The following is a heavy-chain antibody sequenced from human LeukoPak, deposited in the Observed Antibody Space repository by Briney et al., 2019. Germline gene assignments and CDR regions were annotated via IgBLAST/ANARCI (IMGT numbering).Heavy chain of an antibody. D-gene: IGHD6-13*01. Sequence: PSETLSLTCAYYDGSFSGYYWSWIRQPPGKGLEWIGYIYYSGTTNYNPSLKSRVTISVDTSKNQFSLKLSSVTAADTAVYYCARGVYIAAAQYGYWSQGTLVTVSS. CDR1: DGSFSGYY. J-gene: IGHJ4*02. CDR3: ARGVYIAAAQYGY. V-gene: IGHV4-59*01. CDR2: IYYSGTT.